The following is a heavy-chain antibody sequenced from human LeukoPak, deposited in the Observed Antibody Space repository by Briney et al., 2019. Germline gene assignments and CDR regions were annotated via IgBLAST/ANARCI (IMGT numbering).Heavy chain of an antibody. CDR1: GVTFSGYS. D-gene: IGHD2-15*01. Sequence: GGSLRLSCAASGVTFSGYSMNWVRQAPGKGLEWVSSISSSSSYIYYADSVKGRFTISRDNAKNSLYLQMNSLRAEDTAVYYCAGYCSGGSCTSWGMDVWGQGTTVTVSS. CDR3: AGYCSGGSCTSWGMDV. V-gene: IGHV3-21*01. CDR2: ISSSSSYI. J-gene: IGHJ6*02.